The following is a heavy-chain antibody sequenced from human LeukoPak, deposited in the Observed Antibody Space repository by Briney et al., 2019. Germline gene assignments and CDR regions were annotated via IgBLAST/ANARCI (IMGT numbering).Heavy chain of an antibody. CDR3: ARKPSGSYSDDAFDI. J-gene: IGHJ3*02. CDR2: ISGDSRAI. CDR1: GFTFSSHS. V-gene: IGHV3-48*04. Sequence: GGSLRLSCAASGFTFSSHSMNWVRQAPGMGLEWVSYISGDSRAIYYADSVKGRFTISRDNAKNSLYLQMNSLRAEDTAVYYCARKPSGSYSDDAFDIWGQGTMVSASS. D-gene: IGHD1-26*01.